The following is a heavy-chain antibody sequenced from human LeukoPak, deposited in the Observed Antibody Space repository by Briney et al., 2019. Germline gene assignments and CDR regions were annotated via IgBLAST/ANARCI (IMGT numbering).Heavy chain of an antibody. CDR3: ANFDIVVPLNMGVPFDI. D-gene: IGHD2-2*01. CDR1: GFTFSRYS. J-gene: IGHJ3*02. V-gene: IGHV3-48*02. CDR2: ISSRSSTI. Sequence: GSLRLSCAASGFTFSRYSMNWVRQAPGKGLEWVSYISSRSSTIYYADSVKGRFTISRDNAKNSLYLQMNSLRDEDTAVYYCANFDIVVPLNMGVPFDIWGQGTMVTVSS.